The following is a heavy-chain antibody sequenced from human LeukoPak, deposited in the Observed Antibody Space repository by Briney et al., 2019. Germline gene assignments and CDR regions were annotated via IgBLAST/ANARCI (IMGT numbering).Heavy chain of an antibody. J-gene: IGHJ4*02. D-gene: IGHD1-26*01. CDR2: IYHSGNT. Sequence: SETLSLTCTVSGFSISSGDYWGWVRQPPGKGLEWIGEIYHSGNTNYNPSLKSRVAISLDKSSNQFSLRLTSVTAADTAMYFCAREEMPGKFDYWGQGILVTVSS. CDR1: GFSISSGDY. CDR3: AREEMPGKFDY. V-gene: IGHV4-38-2*02.